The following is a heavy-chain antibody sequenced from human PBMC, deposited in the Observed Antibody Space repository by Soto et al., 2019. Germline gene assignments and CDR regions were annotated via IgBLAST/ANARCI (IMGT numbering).Heavy chain of an antibody. CDR1: GYTFTSYD. CDR2: MNPNSGNT. Sequence: QVQLVQSGAEVKKPGASVKASCKASGYTFTSYDINWVRQATGQGLEWMGWMNPNSGNTGYAQKFQGRVTMTRNTSISTAYMELSSLRSEDTAVYYCARVSVIAVAGTGIIDYWGQGTLVTVSS. J-gene: IGHJ4*02. CDR3: ARVSVIAVAGTGIIDY. D-gene: IGHD6-19*01. V-gene: IGHV1-8*01.